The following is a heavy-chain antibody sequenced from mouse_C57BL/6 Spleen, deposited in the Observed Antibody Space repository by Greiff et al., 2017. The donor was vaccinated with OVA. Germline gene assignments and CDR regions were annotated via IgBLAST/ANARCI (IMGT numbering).Heavy chain of an antibody. J-gene: IGHJ1*03. CDR2: IYPRSGNT. V-gene: IGHV1-81*01. CDR3: ARQGTYYYGSSYWYFDV. Sequence: QVQLQQSGAELARPGASVKLSCKASGYTFTSYGISWVKQSTGQGLEWIGEIYPRSGNTYYNEKFKGKATLTADKSSSTAYMELRSLTSEDSAVYFCARQGTYYYGSSYWYFDVWGTGTTVTVSS. D-gene: IGHD1-1*01. CDR1: GYTFTSYG.